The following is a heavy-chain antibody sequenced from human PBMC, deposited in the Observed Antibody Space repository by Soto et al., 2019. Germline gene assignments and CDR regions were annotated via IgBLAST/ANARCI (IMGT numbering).Heavy chain of an antibody. D-gene: IGHD6-13*01. CDR1: GYTFTSYG. J-gene: IGHJ4*02. Sequence: QVQLVQSGAEVKKPGASVKVSCKASGYTFTSYGIRWVRQAPGQGLEWMGWISAYNGNTKYVQKFQGRVTMTTDTSTSTAYMERRSLRSDDTAVYYCARDAAAGLNDYWGQGTLVTVSS. CDR2: ISAYNGNT. V-gene: IGHV1-18*01. CDR3: ARDAAAGLNDY.